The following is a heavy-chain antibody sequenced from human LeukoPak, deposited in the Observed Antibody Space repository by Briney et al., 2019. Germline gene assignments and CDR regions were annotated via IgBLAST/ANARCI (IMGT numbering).Heavy chain of an antibody. V-gene: IGHV1-69*04. J-gene: IGHJ6*02. CDR1: GGTFSSYA. CDR3: AREPYGSGSYYPNYYYYYGMDV. D-gene: IGHD3-10*01. Sequence: SVKVSCKASGGTFSSYAISWVRRAPGQGLEWMGRIIPTLGIANYAQKFQGRVTITADKSTSTAYMELSSLRSEDTAVYYCAREPYGSGSYYPNYYYYYGMDVWGQGTTVTVSS. CDR2: IIPTLGIA.